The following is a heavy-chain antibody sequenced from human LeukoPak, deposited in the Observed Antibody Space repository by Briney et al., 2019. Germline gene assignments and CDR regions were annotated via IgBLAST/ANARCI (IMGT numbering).Heavy chain of an antibody. CDR2: INHSGST. J-gene: IGHJ4*02. Sequence: SETLSLTCAVYGGSFSGYYWSWIRQPPGKGLEWIGEINHSGSTNYNPSLKSRVTISVDASKSQFSLKLNSMTAADTAVYYCARGAQTYYDKAPVDYWGQGTLVTVSS. V-gene: IGHV4-34*01. CDR1: GGSFSGYY. D-gene: IGHD3-22*01. CDR3: ARGAQTYYDKAPVDY.